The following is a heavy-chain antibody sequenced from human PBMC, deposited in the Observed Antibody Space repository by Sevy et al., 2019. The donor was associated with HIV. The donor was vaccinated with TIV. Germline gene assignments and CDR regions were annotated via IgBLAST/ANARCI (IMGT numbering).Heavy chain of an antibody. CDR1: GISFSGFS. CDR2: ISSSSSAI. V-gene: IGHV3-48*02. D-gene: IGHD1-1*01. CDR3: ARENWNEFDY. J-gene: IGHJ4*02. Sequence: GGSLRLSCAASGISFSGFSMNWVRQAPGKGLEWVSYISSSSSAIFYADSVKGRFTISRDNAKNSVYLQMSSLRDDDTAVYYCARENWNEFDYWGQGTLVTVSS.